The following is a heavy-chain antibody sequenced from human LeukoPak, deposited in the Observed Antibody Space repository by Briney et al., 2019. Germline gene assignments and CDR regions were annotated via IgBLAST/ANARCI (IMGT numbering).Heavy chain of an antibody. D-gene: IGHD4-17*01. CDR1: GFTFLRHG. J-gene: IGHJ4*02. CDR3: AKGNYGEKIDY. Sequence: GGSLRLSCAASGFTFLRHGVTWFRQAPGKRLEWVSGISASGGATYYADSVKGRFTISRDNSKNTLYLQMNSLKAEDAALYYCAKGNYGEKIDYWGPGTLVTVSS. V-gene: IGHV3-23*01. CDR2: ISASGGAT.